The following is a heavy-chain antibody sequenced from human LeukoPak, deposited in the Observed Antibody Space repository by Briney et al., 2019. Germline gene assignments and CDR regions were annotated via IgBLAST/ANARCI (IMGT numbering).Heavy chain of an antibody. CDR2: ISSSSSYI. CDR3: ASAGLVYSSGWYLETPFDY. Sequence: GGSLRLSCAASGFTFSSYEMNWVRQAPGKGLEWVSYISSSSSYIYYADSVKGRFTISRDNAKNSLYLQMNSLRAEDTAVYYCASAGLVYSSGWYLETPFDYWGQGTLVTVSS. D-gene: IGHD6-13*01. CDR1: GFTFSSYE. V-gene: IGHV3-21*05. J-gene: IGHJ4*02.